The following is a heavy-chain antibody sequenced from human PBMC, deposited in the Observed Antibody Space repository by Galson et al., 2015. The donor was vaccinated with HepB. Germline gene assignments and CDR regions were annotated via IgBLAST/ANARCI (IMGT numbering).Heavy chain of an antibody. CDR3: ARSSYCSSTSCYFYYYMDV. J-gene: IGHJ6*03. Sequence: SVKVSCKASGGTFSSYAISWVRQAPGQGLEWMGGIIPIFGTANYAQKFQGRVTITADESTSTAYMELSSLRSEDTAMYYCARSSYCSSTSCYFYYYMDVWGKGTTVTVSS. CDR1: GGTFSSYA. V-gene: IGHV1-69*13. CDR2: IIPIFGTA. D-gene: IGHD2-2*01.